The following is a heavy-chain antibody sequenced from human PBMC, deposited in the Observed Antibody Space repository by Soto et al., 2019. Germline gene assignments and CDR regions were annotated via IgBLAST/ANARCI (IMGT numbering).Heavy chain of an antibody. D-gene: IGHD5-18*01. Sequence: EVQLVESGGGLVKPGGSLRLSCAASGFTFSSYSMNWVRQAPGKGLEWVSSISSSSSYIYYADSVKGRFTISRDNAKNSLYLKMNSLRAEDTAVYYCARYQPRYSYGYGLGYWGQGTLVTVSS. J-gene: IGHJ4*02. V-gene: IGHV3-21*01. CDR3: ARYQPRYSYGYGLGY. CDR1: GFTFSSYS. CDR2: ISSSSSYI.